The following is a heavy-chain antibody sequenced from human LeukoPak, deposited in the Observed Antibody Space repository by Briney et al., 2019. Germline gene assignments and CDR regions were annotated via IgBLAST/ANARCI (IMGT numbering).Heavy chain of an antibody. Sequence: GGSLRLSCAASGFTFSSYWMSWVRQAPGKGLEWVANIKQDGSEKYYVDSVKGRFTISRDNAKNTLYLQVNSLRAEDTAVYYCARGYYTSGSYYKRGYYMDVWGKGTTVTVSS. CDR3: ARGYYTSGSYYKRGYYMDV. J-gene: IGHJ6*03. V-gene: IGHV3-7*01. D-gene: IGHD3-10*01. CDR2: IKQDGSEK. CDR1: GFTFSSYW.